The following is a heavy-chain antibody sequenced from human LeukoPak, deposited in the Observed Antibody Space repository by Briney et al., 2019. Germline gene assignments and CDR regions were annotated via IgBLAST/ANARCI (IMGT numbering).Heavy chain of an antibody. CDR1: GFTFSSYS. V-gene: IGHV3-23*01. CDR3: AKGYYGSGSYGWFDY. CDR2: ISGSGDRT. Sequence: PGGSLRLSCAASGFTFSSYSMNWVRQAPGKGLELVSTISGSGDRTYYADSVKGRFTISRDNSKNTLFLHMNSLRAEDTAVYSCAKGYYGSGSYGWFDYWGQGTLVTVSS. D-gene: IGHD3-10*01. J-gene: IGHJ4*02.